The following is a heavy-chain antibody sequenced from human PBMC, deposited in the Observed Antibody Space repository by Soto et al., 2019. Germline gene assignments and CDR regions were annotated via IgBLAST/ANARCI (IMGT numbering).Heavy chain of an antibody. CDR2: ISSNGGST. Sequence: GGSLRLSCAASGFTFSSYAMHWVRQAPGKGLEYVSAISSNGGSTYYTNSVKGRFTISRDNSKNTLYLQMGSLRAEDTAVYYCARGQVAVTKYYYFDYWGQGTLVTVSS. V-gene: IGHV3-64*01. CDR1: GFTFSSYA. D-gene: IGHD4-17*01. CDR3: ARGQVAVTKYYYFDY. J-gene: IGHJ4*02.